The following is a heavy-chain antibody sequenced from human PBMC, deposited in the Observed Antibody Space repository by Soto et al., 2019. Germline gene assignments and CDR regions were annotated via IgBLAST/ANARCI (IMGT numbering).Heavy chain of an antibody. CDR2: INPSRST. D-gene: IGHD3-10*01. J-gene: IGHJ4*02. Sequence: QVQLQQWGAGLLKPSETLSLTCAVYGGSFSAYYWTWIRQPLGKGLEWVGEINPSRSTNYNPSLKSRVTISLDTSKSQFSLKVRSVTAADTAVYLCARRRGSGNYSDVSDYWGQGTLVTVSS. V-gene: IGHV4-34*01. CDR3: ARRRGSGNYSDVSDY. CDR1: GGSFSAYY.